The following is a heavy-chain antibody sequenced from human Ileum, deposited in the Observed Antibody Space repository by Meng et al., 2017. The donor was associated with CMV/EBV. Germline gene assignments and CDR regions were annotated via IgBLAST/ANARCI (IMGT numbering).Heavy chain of an antibody. Sequence: QVQLLQSGAEVKKPXXSVKISCKTSGYTFTDHNIGWVRQAPGQGLEWVGWISLGNGQTVYGHKVQGRVTVTTDTSTSTAYMELRSLRSDDTAMYYCARDVWGFDYWGQGTLVTVST. CDR1: GYTFTDHN. J-gene: IGHJ4*02. CDR2: ISLGNGQT. D-gene: IGHD7-27*01. CDR3: ARDVWGFDY. V-gene: IGHV1-18*04.